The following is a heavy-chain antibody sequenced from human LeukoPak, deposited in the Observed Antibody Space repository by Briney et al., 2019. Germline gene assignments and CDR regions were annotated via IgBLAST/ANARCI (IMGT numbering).Heavy chain of an antibody. D-gene: IGHD3-10*01. CDR1: GFTFSSYA. CDR2: ISYDGSNK. J-gene: IGHJ4*02. CDR3: ARGIGPLVDY. Sequence: GGSLRLSCAASGFTFSSYAMHWVRQAPGKGLEWVAVISYDGSNKYYADSVKGRFTISRDNSKNTLYLQINSLRAEETAVYYCARGIGPLVDYWGQGPLVTVSS. V-gene: IGHV3-30-3*01.